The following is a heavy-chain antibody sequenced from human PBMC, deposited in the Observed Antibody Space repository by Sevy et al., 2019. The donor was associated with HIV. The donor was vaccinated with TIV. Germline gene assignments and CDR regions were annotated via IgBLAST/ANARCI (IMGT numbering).Heavy chain of an antibody. J-gene: IGHJ3*02. CDR2: IYSGGST. V-gene: IGHV3-53*01. D-gene: IGHD5-12*01. CDR3: ARAGDIVATTSADAFDI. Sequence: GGSLRLSCAASGFTVSSNYMSRVRQAPGKGLEWVSVIYSGGSTYYADSVKGRFTISRDNSKNTRYLQMNSLRAEDTAVYYCARAGDIVATTSADAFDIWGQGTMVTVSS. CDR1: GFTVSSNY.